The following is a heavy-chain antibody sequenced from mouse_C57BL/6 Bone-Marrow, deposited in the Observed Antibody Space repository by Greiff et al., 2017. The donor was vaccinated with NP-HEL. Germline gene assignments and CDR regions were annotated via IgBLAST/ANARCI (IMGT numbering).Heavy chain of an antibody. CDR2: LHPSASDT. CDR3: AILVDYYGSSFWYFDV. Sequence: QVQLQQSGAELVKPGASVKVSCKASGYTFTSYWMHWVKQRPGQGLEWIGRLHPSASDTNYNQKFKGKATLTVDKSSSTAYMQLSSLTSEDSAVYYCAILVDYYGSSFWYFDVWGTGTTVTVAS. D-gene: IGHD1-1*01. J-gene: IGHJ1*03. CDR1: GYTFTSYW. V-gene: IGHV1-74*01.